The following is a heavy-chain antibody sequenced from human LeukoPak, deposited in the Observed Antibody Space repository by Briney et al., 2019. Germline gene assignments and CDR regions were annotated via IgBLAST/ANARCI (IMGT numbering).Heavy chain of an antibody. CDR3: AKDRSGMEYNFDF. CDR2: ISYDGTKT. CDR1: GFSFSSYG. V-gene: IGHV3-30*18. J-gene: IGHJ4*02. D-gene: IGHD3-3*01. Sequence: GGSLRLSCAASGFSFSSYGMHWVRQTPGKGLEWLALISYDGTKTWYADSMKGRFTISRDNSQNTLYLQMDTLRPEDSAIYFCAKDRSGMEYNFDFWGQGALVTVSS.